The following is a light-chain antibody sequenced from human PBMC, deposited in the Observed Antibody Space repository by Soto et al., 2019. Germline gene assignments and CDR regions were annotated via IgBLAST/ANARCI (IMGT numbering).Light chain of an antibody. J-gene: IGKJ5*01. CDR1: QSVSSSY. CDR3: QQYFTWNS. V-gene: IGKV3-20*01. Sequence: YLGAGERATLSWRASQSVSSSYLAWYQQKPGQAPSLLIYGASSRATGIPDRFSCSGSGTDFTLTISRLEYEDFAVYCRQQYFTWNSFAQGTRLEI. CDR2: GAS.